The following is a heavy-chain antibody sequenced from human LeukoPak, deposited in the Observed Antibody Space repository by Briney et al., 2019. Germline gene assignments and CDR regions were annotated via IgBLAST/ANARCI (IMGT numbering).Heavy chain of an antibody. CDR3: ARGRNLEWFDY. J-gene: IGHJ5*01. V-gene: IGHV4-4*02. D-gene: IGHD3-3*01. Sequence: PSETLSLTCAVSGGSISISNWWGWVRQPPGQGLEWIGEIYHSGSTNYNPSLKSRVTISVDKAKNQFSLRLSSVTAADTAVYYCARGRNLEWFDYWGQGTLVTVSS. CDR1: GGSISISNW. CDR2: IYHSGST.